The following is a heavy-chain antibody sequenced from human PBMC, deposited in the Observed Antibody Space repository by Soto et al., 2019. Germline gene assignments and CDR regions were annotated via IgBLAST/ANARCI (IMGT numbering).Heavy chain of an antibody. V-gene: IGHV1-18*01. Sequence: ASVKVSCKASGYTFTNFGISWVRQAPGQGLEWMGLISACDGSTNYAQKFQGRVTMTTDTSTSTAYMELSSLRSEDTAVFYCARGSLEMTTITSYFDYWGQGTLVTVSS. CDR2: ISACDGST. D-gene: IGHD4-4*01. CDR1: GYTFTNFG. CDR3: ARGSLEMTTITSYFDY. J-gene: IGHJ4*02.